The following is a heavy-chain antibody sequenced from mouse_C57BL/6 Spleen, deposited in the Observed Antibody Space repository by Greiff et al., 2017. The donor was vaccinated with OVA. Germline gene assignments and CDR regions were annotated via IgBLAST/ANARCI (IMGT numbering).Heavy chain of an antibody. Sequence: EVNLVESGGDLVKPGGSLKLSCAASGFTFSSYGMSWVRPTPDKRLAWVATISSGGSYTYYPDSVKGRFIISRDNAKNTLYLQMSSLKSEDTAMYYCARQGGGGYFDVWGTGTTVTVSS. CDR2: ISSGGSYT. V-gene: IGHV5-6*01. CDR3: ARQGGGGYFDV. CDR1: GFTFSSYG. J-gene: IGHJ1*03.